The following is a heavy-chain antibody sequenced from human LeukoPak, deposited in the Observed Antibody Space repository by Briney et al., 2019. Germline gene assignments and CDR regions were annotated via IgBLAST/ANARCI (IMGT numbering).Heavy chain of an antibody. D-gene: IGHD5-18*01. CDR3: ASGANSYGGY. V-gene: IGHV1-18*01. J-gene: IGHJ4*02. Sequence: GASVKVSCKASGYTFTSYGISWVRQAPGQGLEWMGWISAYNGNTNYAQKFQGRVTITTDESTSTAYMELSSLRSEDTAVYYCASGANSYGGYWGQGTLVTVSS. CDR2: ISAYNGNT. CDR1: GYTFTSYG.